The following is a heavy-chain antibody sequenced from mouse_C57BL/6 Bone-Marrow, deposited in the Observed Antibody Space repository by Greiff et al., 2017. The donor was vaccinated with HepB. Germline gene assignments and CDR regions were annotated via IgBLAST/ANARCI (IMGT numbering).Heavy chain of an antibody. Sequence: VKLVESGPGLVQPSQSLSITCTVSGFSLTSYGVHWVRQSPGKGLEWLGVIWSGGSTDYNAAFISRPSISKDNSKSQVFFKMNSLQADDTAIYYCARNSPHYYGSSWYFDVWGTGTTVTVSS. V-gene: IGHV2-2*01. D-gene: IGHD1-1*01. J-gene: IGHJ1*03. CDR2: IWSGGST. CDR3: ARNSPHYYGSSWYFDV. CDR1: GFSLTSYG.